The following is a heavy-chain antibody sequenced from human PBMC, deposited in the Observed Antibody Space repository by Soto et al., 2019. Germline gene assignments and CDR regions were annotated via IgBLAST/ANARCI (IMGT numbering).Heavy chain of an antibody. J-gene: IGHJ3*02. CDR1: GGSISSSSYY. CDR2: IYYSGST. V-gene: IGHV4-39*01. Sequence: QLQLQESGPGLVKPSETLSLTCTVSGGSISSSSYYWGWIRQPPGKGLEWIGSIYYSGSTYYNPSLHSRVTISVDTSKNQFSLKLSSVTAADTAVYYCARSPESTNLGWPNAFDIWGQGTMVTVSS. CDR3: ARSPESTNLGWPNAFDI. D-gene: IGHD2-21*01.